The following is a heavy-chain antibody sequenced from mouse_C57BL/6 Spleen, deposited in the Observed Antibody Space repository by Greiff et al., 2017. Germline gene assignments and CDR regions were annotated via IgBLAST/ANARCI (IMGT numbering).Heavy chain of an antibody. CDR3: TRCPTGYDYFYAMDY. CDR1: GYTFTSYW. CDR2: IYPENSDT. V-gene: IGHV1-5*01. J-gene: IGHJ4*01. Sequence: VQLQQSGTVLARPGASVKMSCKTSGYTFTSYWMHWVKQRPGQGLEWIGAIYPENSDTSYNQKFKGKAKLTAVTSASTAYMELSSLTNEDSAVYYCTRCPTGYDYFYAMDYWGQGTSVTVSS. D-gene: IGHD2-4*01.